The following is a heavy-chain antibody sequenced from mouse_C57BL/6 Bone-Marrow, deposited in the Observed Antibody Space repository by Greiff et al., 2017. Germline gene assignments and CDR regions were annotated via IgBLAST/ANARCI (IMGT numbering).Heavy chain of an antibody. D-gene: IGHD1-1*01. CDR2: IWRGGST. J-gene: IGHJ1*03. CDR1: GFSFTSYG. V-gene: IGHV2-5*01. CDR3: GGQLRYWYFDV. Sequence: QVQLKESGPGLVQPSPSLSITCTVSGFSFTSYGVHWVRQSPGKGLEWLGVIWRGGSTDYNAAFMSRLSITKNNSKRQVLVKMNSLQADDTVIYYCGGQLRYWYFDVWGTGTTVTVSS.